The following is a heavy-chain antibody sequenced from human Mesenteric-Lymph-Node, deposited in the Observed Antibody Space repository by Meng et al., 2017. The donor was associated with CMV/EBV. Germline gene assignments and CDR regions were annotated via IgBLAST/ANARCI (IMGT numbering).Heavy chain of an antibody. V-gene: IGHV3-74*01. CDR3: WSSGCSSTSCYARGGNY. D-gene: IGHD2-2*01. CDR2: INSDGSST. CDR1: GFTFSSYS. Sequence: GESLKISCAASGFTFSSYSMNWVRQAPGKGLVWVSRINSDGSSTSYADSVKGRFTISRDNAKNTLYLQMNSLRAEDTAVYYCWSSGCSSTSCYARGGNYWGQGTLVTVSS. J-gene: IGHJ4*02.